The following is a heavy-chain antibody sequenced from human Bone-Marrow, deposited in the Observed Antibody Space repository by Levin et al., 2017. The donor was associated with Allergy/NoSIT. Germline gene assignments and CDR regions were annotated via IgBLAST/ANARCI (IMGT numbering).Heavy chain of an antibody. J-gene: IGHJ4*02. D-gene: IGHD3-10*01. CDR3: AKAGAPIAVD. Sequence: LSLTCVASGFTFRNHYMSWIRQAPGKGLEWVSYINGGGERIYYADSVKGRFTTSRDNAKNSLSLQMNSLRVEDTAVYYCAKAGAPIAVDWGQGTLVTVSS. CDR2: INGGGERI. CDR1: GFTFRNHY. V-gene: IGHV3-11*01.